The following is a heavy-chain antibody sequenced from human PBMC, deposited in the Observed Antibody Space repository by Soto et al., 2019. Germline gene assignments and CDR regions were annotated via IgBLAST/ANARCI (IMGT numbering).Heavy chain of an antibody. CDR1: GGSISSSSYY. CDR2: IYYSGST. Sequence: SETLSLTCTVSGGSISSSSYYWGWIRQPPGKGLEWIGSIYYSGSTYYNPSLKSRVTISVDTSKDQFSLKLSPVTAADTAVYYCARLTGPRLVRGSMTFDIWGQGTMVTVSS. J-gene: IGHJ3*02. D-gene: IGHD3-10*01. CDR3: ARLTGPRLVRGSMTFDI. V-gene: IGHV4-39*07.